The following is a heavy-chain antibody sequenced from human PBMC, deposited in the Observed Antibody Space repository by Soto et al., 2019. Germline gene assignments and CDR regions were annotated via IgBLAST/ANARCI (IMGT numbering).Heavy chain of an antibody. J-gene: IGHJ4*02. D-gene: IGHD4-17*01. V-gene: IGHV4-61*05. Sequence: PSETLSLTCTVSGGSISSSSYYWGWIRQPPGKGLEWIGYIYYSGSTNYNPSLKSRVTISVDRSKNQFSLKLSSVTAADTAVYYCARGMTTVTTLDYWGQGTLVTGSS. CDR1: GGSISSSSYY. CDR3: ARGMTTVTTLDY. CDR2: IYYSGST.